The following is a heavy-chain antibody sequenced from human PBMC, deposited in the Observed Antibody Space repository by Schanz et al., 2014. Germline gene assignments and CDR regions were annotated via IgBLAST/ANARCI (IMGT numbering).Heavy chain of an antibody. CDR1: GITFSNYS. D-gene: IGHD3-3*01. Sequence: EVQLVESGGGLIKPGGSLRLSCAASGITFSNYSMNWVRQAPGKGLEWVSSISSTSSYIFYADSVKGRFTISRDNAKNSLYLQMSSLRDGDTAVYYCARFLARYQYYGVDVWGQGTTVIVSS. J-gene: IGHJ6*02. V-gene: IGHV3-21*04. CDR2: ISSTSSYI. CDR3: ARFLARYQYYGVDV.